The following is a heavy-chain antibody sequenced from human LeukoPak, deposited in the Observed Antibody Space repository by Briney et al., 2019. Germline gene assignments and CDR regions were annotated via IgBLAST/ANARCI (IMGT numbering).Heavy chain of an antibody. J-gene: IGHJ4*02. V-gene: IGHV4-59*01. CDR1: GGSISNDY. D-gene: IGHD3-3*01. CDR3: ARVRGDFWSGPFDY. Sequence: SETLSLTCTVSGGSISNDYWSWIRQPSGKGLEWIGYISYSGRTNYNPSLKSRVTISVDTSKNQFSLKLSSVTAADTAVYYCARVRGDFWSGPFDYWGREPWSPSPQ. CDR2: ISYSGRT.